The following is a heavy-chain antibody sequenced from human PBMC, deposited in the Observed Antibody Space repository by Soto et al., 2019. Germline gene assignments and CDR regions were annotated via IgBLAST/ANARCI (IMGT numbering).Heavy chain of an antibody. CDR3: ARDRGIVTYYFDY. J-gene: IGHJ4*02. D-gene: IGHD1-26*01. V-gene: IGHV4-59*01. Sequence: SETLSLTCTVSGGSMSSYYWSWIRQPPGKGLEWIGYIYYSGSTNYNPSLKSRVTISVDTSKNQFSLKLSSVTAADTAVYYCARDRGIVTYYFDYWGQGTLVTV. CDR1: GGSMSSYY. CDR2: IYYSGST.